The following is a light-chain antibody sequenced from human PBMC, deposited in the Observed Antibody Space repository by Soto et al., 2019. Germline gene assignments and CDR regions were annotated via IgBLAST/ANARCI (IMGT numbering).Light chain of an antibody. CDR1: QSVSSN. CDR3: QQYHDWPLT. CDR2: GAS. J-gene: IGKJ4*02. V-gene: IGKV3-15*01. Sequence: ELAITQSPTTLTVSPGARATPSCRASQSVSSNLAWYQQKPGQAPRVLIYGASTRATGIPARFSGSGSGTEFALTISSLQSEDFAVYYCQQYHDWPLTFGGGTKVDI.